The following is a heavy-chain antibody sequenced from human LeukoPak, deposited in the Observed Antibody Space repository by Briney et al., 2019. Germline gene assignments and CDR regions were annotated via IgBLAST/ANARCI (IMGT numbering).Heavy chain of an antibody. CDR3: ARDRKYYYHMDV. J-gene: IGHJ6*03. D-gene: IGHD1-14*01. Sequence: KTSETLSLTCTVSGDSISSSSSYWGWIRQPPGEGLEWIGSIYYSGSTYYNPSLKTRVTISVDTSKNQFSLNLTSLTAADTAVYYCARDRKYYYHMDVWGKGTTVTVSS. V-gene: IGHV4-39*07. CDR2: IYYSGST. CDR1: GDSISSSSSY.